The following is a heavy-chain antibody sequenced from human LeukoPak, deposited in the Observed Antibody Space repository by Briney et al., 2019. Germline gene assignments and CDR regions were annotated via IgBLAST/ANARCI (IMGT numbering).Heavy chain of an antibody. V-gene: IGHV3-53*01. Sequence: PGGSLRLSCAASGFTVSSNYMSWVRQAPGKGLEWVSVIYSGGSTYYADSVKGRFTISRDNSKNTLYLQMNSLRAEDTAVYYCARDRGYYDYVWGSYYPGAEYFQHWGQGTLVTVPS. D-gene: IGHD3-16*01. CDR1: GFTVSSNY. CDR3: ARDRGYYDYVWGSYYPGAEYFQH. CDR2: IYSGGST. J-gene: IGHJ1*01.